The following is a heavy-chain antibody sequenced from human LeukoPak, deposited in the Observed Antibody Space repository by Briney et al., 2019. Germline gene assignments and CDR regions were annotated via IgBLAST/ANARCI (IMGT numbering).Heavy chain of an antibody. V-gene: IGHV3-23*05. CDR3: VREAGSCTAASCSKTNWFDP. CDR1: GFVFSSHA. CDR2: ISNGN. J-gene: IGHJ5*02. Sequence: GGSLRLSCVTSGFVFSSHAMSWVRQAPGKGLEWVAAISNGNYYADSVKGRFTISRDNSKNTVHLQMSSLRAEDTAVYFCVREAGSCTAASCSKTNWFDPWGQGTLVTVS. D-gene: IGHD2-2*01.